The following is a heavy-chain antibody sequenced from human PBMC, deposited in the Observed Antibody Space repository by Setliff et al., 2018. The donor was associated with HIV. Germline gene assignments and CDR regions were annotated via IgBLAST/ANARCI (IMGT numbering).Heavy chain of an antibody. CDR3: ARDEEVGLYGSGSYQY. J-gene: IGHJ4*02. V-gene: IGHV1-69*13. Sequence: ASVKVSCKASGGTFSNYGINWVRQAPGQGLEWMGGIIPMFGTTTYAQKFQGRVTITSDESTSTAYMELSSLRSEDTAVYYCARDEEVGLYGSGSYQYWGQGTLVTVSS. CDR1: GGTFSNYG. D-gene: IGHD3-10*01. CDR2: IIPMFGTT.